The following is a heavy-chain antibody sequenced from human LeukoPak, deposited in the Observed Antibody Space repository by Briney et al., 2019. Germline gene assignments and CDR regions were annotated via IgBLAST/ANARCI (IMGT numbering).Heavy chain of an antibody. Sequence: GVSLRLPCAASGFTFSSYSMNWVRRAPGKGLEWVSSIRSRSCYIYYADSVKGRFTISRDHAKNSLYLQMNSLRAEDTAVYYCARDNSGSYFDTWGQGTLGTVSS. CDR3: ARDNSGSYFDT. CDR1: GFTFSSYS. V-gene: IGHV3-21*01. J-gene: IGHJ4*02. CDR2: IRSRSCYI. D-gene: IGHD1-26*01.